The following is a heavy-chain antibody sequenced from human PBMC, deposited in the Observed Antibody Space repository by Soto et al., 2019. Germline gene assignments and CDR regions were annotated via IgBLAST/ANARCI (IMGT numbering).Heavy chain of an antibody. J-gene: IGHJ4*02. CDR1: GFTFSSYA. CDR3: AKNGRFLEWLLMGLIDY. Sequence: EVQLLESGGGLVQPGGSLRLSCAASGFTFSSYAMSWVRQAPGKGLEWVSAISGSGGSTYYAHSVKGRFTISRDNSKNTLYRQMNSLRAEDTAVYYCAKNGRFLEWLLMGLIDYWGQGTLVTVSS. D-gene: IGHD3-3*01. V-gene: IGHV3-23*01. CDR2: ISGSGGST.